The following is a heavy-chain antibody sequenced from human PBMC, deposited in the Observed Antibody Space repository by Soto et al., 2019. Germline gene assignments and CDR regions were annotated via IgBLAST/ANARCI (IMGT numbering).Heavy chain of an antibody. CDR3: ARGPPLPSDY. J-gene: IGHJ4*02. D-gene: IGHD3-10*01. V-gene: IGHV4-59*08. CDR2: MYYTGNT. Sequence: SETLSLTCIVSGGSITSYHWSWIRQFPGKGLEWIAYMYYTGNTNYNPSLQSRVTISVDTSKNQFSLKLSSVTAADTAVYYCARGPPLPSDYWGQGTLVTVSS. CDR1: GGSITSYH.